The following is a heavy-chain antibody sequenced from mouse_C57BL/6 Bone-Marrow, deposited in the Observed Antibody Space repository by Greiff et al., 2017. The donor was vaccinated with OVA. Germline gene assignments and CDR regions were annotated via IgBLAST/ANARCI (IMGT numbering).Heavy chain of an antibody. CDR3: ARDEFDD. CDR2: IYPGSGCT. CDR1: GYTFTSYW. J-gene: IGHJ1*03. Sequence: QVQLQQPGAELVKPGASVKMSCTASGYTFTSYWITWVKQRPGQGLEWIGDIYPGSGCTNYTAKFKSKATLTVDTSSSTAYLQLCSVTAEDSAVCWCARDEFDDWGTGTTVTVSS. V-gene: IGHV1-55*01.